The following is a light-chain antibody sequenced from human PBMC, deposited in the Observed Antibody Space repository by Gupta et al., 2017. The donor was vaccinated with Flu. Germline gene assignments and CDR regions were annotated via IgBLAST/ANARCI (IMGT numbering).Light chain of an antibody. CDR1: QSLLHSNGYNY. CDR2: LGS. J-gene: IGKJ4*01. Sequence: ISCRASQSLLHSNGYNYLDWYLQKPGQSPQLLIYLGSNRAAGVPDRFSGSGSGTDFTLKISRVEAEDVGVYYCMQALQTPLTFGGGTKVEIK. CDR3: MQALQTPLT. V-gene: IGKV2-28*01.